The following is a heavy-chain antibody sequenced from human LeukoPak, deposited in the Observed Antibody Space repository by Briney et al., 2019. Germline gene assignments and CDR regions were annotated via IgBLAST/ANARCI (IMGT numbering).Heavy chain of an antibody. J-gene: IGHJ3*02. CDR1: GYSFTDYY. Sequence: GASVKVSCKASGYSFTDYYLHWVRQAPGQGLEWMGWINPDRGGTKYAQKFQGRVTMTRDTSITTAYMDMSRLKSDDTAVYFCARVGVRVVDIWGQGTMVAVSS. CDR3: ARVGVRVVDI. V-gene: IGHV1-2*02. D-gene: IGHD3-16*01. CDR2: INPDRGGT.